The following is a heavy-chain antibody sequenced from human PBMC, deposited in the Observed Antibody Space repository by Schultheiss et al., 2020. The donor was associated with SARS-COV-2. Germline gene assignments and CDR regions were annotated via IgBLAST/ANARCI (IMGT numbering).Heavy chain of an antibody. CDR2: ISAYNGNT. CDR3: ARLTVNTVTTELYYYYYYMDV. CDR1: GYTFTSYG. V-gene: IGHV1-18*01. D-gene: IGHD4-17*01. J-gene: IGHJ6*03. Sequence: GGSLRLSCKASGYTFTSYGISWVRQAPGQGLEWMGWISAYNGNTNYAQKLQGRVTMTTDTSTSTAYMELRSLRSDDTAVYYCARLTVNTVTTELYYYYYYMDVWGKGTTVTVSS.